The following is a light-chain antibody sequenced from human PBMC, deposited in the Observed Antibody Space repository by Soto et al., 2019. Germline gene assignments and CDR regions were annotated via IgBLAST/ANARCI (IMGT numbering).Light chain of an antibody. J-gene: IGLJ1*01. CDR3: QVWDSSSDHPSYV. CDR2: YDS. Sequence: SYELTQPPSVSVAQGKTARITCGGNNIGSKSVHWYQQKPGQAPVLVIYYDSDRPSGIPERFSGSNSGNTATLTISRVEAGDEADYYCQVWDSSSDHPSYVFGTGTKLTVL. CDR1: NIGSKS. V-gene: IGLV3-21*04.